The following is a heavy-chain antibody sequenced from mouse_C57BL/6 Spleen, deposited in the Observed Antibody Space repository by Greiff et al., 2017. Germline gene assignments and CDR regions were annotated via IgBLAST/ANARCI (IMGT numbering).Heavy chain of an antibody. CDR3: ARYYYGNFSYWYFDV. D-gene: IGHD2-1*01. CDR1: GYTFTASW. J-gene: IGHJ1*03. V-gene: IGHV1-53*01. Sequence: VQLQQPGTELVKPGASVKLSCKASGYTFTASWMPWVRQRPGQGLWWIGNINPSNGGTTYNEKFKSKATLTVDKSSSTAYMQLSSLTSEDSAVYYCARYYYGNFSYWYFDVWGTGTTVTVSS. CDR2: INPSNGGT.